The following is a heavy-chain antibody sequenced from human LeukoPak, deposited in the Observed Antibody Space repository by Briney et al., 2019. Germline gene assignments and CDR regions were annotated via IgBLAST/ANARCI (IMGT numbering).Heavy chain of an antibody. D-gene: IGHD2-21*02. J-gene: IGHJ3*02. V-gene: IGHV4-34*01. Sequence: SETLSLTCAVYVGSFSGHYWSWIRQPPGKGLEWIGEINHSGSTNYNPSLKSRVTMSVDTSKNQFSLELSSVSAADTAVYFCARSYCSGDCYSAFDIWSQGTTVVVSS. CDR3: ARSYCSGDCYSAFDI. CDR1: VGSFSGHY. CDR2: INHSGST.